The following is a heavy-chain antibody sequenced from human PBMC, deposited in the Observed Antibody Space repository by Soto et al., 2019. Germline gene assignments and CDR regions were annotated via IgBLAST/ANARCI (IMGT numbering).Heavy chain of an antibody. D-gene: IGHD3-16*01. CDR1: GGSIGSSRFH. Sequence: SETLSLTCTVSGGSIGSSRFHWNWIRQPPGKGLEWIGFTYYNGKTNYNPSLKSRVTTSVDTSKNQFSLKLSSVTAADTAVYYCARAFWGEVGPSFDYWGQGTLVTVSS. V-gene: IGHV4-61*01. J-gene: IGHJ4*02. CDR2: TYYNGKT. CDR3: ARAFWGEVGPSFDY.